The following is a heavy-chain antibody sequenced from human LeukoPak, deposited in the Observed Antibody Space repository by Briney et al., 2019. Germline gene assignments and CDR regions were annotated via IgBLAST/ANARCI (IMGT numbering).Heavy chain of an antibody. J-gene: IGHJ6*03. CDR1: GGTFSSYA. V-gene: IGHV1-2*02. CDR3: ARTRLVPYYYYYYMDV. D-gene: IGHD6-19*01. CDR2: INPNSGGT. Sequence: ASVKVSCKASGGTFSSYAISWVRQAPGQGLEWMGWINPNSGGTNYAQKFQGRVTMTRDTSISTAYMELSRLRSDDTAVYYCARTRLVPYYYYYYMDVWGKGTTVTVSS.